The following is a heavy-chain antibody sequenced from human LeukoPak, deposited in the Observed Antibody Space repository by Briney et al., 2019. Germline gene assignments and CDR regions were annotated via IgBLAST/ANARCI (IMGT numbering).Heavy chain of an antibody. J-gene: IGHJ4*02. CDR3: ATSKLQLFPFDY. D-gene: IGHD3-10*01. Sequence: PSETLSLTCTVSGGSISSYYWSWIRQPPEKGLEWIGNIYYRGGTNYNPSLKRRLTISVDTSKNQFSLKLSSVTAADTAVYYCATSKLQLFPFDYWGQGTLVTVSS. CDR1: GGSISSYY. CDR2: IYYRGGT. V-gene: IGHV4-59*08.